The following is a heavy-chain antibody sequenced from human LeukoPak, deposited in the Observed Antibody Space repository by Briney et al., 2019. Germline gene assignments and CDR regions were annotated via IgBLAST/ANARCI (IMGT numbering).Heavy chain of an antibody. CDR2: IYYSGST. CDR3: ARDSAGTGYYYYGMDV. Sequence: SETLSLTCTVSGGSISSYYWSWIRQPPGKGLEWIGYIYYSGSTNYNPSLKRRVTISVDTSKNQFSLKLSSVTAADTAVYYCARDSAGTGYYYYGMDVWGQGTTVTVSS. CDR1: GGSISSYY. V-gene: IGHV4-59*01. J-gene: IGHJ6*02. D-gene: IGHD2-15*01.